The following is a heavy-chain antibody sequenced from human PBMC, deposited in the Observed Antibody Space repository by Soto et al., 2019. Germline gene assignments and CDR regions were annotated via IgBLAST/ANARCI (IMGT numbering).Heavy chain of an antibody. Sequence: QLQLQESGPGLVKPSETLSLACTVSGGSISSSSYYWGWIRQPPGKGLGWIGSIYYSGSTYYNPSLKSRVTVSVDTSKNQFSLKLSSVTAADTAVYYCASISNYYGSGSPRYYFDYWGQGTLVTVSS. V-gene: IGHV4-39*01. CDR2: IYYSGST. J-gene: IGHJ4*02. CDR1: GGSISSSSYY. CDR3: ASISNYYGSGSPRYYFDY. D-gene: IGHD3-10*01.